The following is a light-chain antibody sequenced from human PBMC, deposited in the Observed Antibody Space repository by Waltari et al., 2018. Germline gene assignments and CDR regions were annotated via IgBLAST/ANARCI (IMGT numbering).Light chain of an antibody. J-gene: IGLJ3*02. V-gene: IGLV2-11*01. Sequence: QSALTQPRPVSGSPGQSVTISCTGTSRDVGVYTYVSWFQQHPGKAPKLMIHDVSKRPSGVPDRFSGSKSGNTASLTISGLQADDETDYYCCSYAGRYTWVFGGGTKLTVL. CDR2: DVS. CDR1: SRDVGVYTY. CDR3: CSYAGRYTWV.